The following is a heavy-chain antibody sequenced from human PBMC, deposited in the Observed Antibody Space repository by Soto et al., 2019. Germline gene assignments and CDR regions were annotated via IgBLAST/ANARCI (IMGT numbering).Heavy chain of an antibody. V-gene: IGHV4-34*01. CDR2: INHSGST. J-gene: IGHJ4*02. D-gene: IGHD5-12*01. Sequence: SETLSLTCAVYGGSFSGYYWSWIRQPPGEGLEWIGEINHSGSTNYNPSLKSRVTISVDTSKNQFSLNLSPVTAADTAVYYCARYVEYSGSFDYWGQGTLVTVSS. CDR3: ARYVEYSGSFDY. CDR1: GGSFSGYY.